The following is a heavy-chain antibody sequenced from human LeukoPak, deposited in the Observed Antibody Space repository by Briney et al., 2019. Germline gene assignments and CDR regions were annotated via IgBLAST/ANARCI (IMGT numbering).Heavy chain of an antibody. J-gene: IGHJ4*02. CDR2: INYSGST. CDR3: ARASFGWIDY. V-gene: IGHV4-59*08. D-gene: IGHD3-3*01. CDR1: GGSISSYY. Sequence: PWETLSLTCTVSGGSISSYYWSWIRQPPGKGLEWIGYINYSGSTNYNPSLKSRVTILVDTSKNQFSLKVTSVTAADTAVYYCARASFGWIDYWGQGTLVTVSS.